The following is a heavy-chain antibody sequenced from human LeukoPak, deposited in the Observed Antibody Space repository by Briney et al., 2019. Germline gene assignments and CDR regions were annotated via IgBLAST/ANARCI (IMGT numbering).Heavy chain of an antibody. CDR1: GFTFSSYA. CDR3: ARDYGSGSYYMDY. CDR2: ISSSSYI. V-gene: IGHV3-21*01. D-gene: IGHD3-10*01. J-gene: IGHJ4*02. Sequence: GGSLRLSCAASGFTFSSYAMSWVRQAPGKGLEWVSSISSSSYIYYADSVKGRFTISRDNAKNSLYLQMNSLRAEDTAVYYCARDYGSGSYYMDYWGQGTLVTVSS.